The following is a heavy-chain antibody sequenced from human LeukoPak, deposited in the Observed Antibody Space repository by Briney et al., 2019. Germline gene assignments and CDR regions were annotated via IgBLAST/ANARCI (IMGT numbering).Heavy chain of an antibody. V-gene: IGHV4-4*07. D-gene: IGHD2-2*01. CDR3: ARGYCSSTSCYGGDFYYYYMDV. CDR2: IYTSGST. CDR1: GGSISSFY. Sequence: NPSETLSLTCTVSGGSISSFYWTWIRQPAGKGLEWIGLIYTSGSTNYNPSLKSRVTMSVGTSNNQFSLKLSSVTAADTAVYYCARGYCSSTSCYGGDFYYYYMDVWGTGTTVTVSS. J-gene: IGHJ6*03.